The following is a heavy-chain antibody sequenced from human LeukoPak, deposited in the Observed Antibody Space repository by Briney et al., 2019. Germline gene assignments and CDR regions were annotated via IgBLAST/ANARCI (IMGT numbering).Heavy chain of an antibody. CDR2: IVVGSGNT. V-gene: IGHV1-58*02. J-gene: IGHJ4*02. D-gene: IGHD6-13*01. CDR3: AAHIAAAANRGGY. CDR1: GFTFTSSA. Sequence: SVKVSCKASGFTFTSSAMQWVRQARGQRLEWIGWIVVGSGNTNYAQKFQERVTITRDMSTSTAYMELSSLRSEDTAAYYCAAHIAAAANRGGYWGQGTLGTVSS.